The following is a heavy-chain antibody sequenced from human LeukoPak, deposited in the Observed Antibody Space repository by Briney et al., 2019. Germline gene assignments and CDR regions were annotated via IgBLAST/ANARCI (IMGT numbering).Heavy chain of an antibody. V-gene: IGHV3-23*01. Sequence: PGGSLRLSCAASGFTFSSYAMSWVRQAPGKGLEWVSAISGSGGSTYYADSVKGRFTISRDNSKNTLYLQMGSLRAEDMAVYYCARDRDYDILTGLTTFDYWGQGTLVTVSS. CDR3: ARDRDYDILTGLTTFDY. J-gene: IGHJ4*02. CDR2: ISGSGGST. D-gene: IGHD3-9*01. CDR1: GFTFSSYA.